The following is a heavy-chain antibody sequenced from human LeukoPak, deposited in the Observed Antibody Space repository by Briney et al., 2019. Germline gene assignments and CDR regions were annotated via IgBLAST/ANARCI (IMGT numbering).Heavy chain of an antibody. J-gene: IGHJ4*02. V-gene: IGHV3-33*01. CDR2: IWYDGSNK. Sequence: PGGSLRLSCAASGFTFSSYGMHWVRQAPGKGLEWVAVIWYDGSNKYYADSVKGRFTISRDNSKNTLYLQMNSLRAEDTAVYYCARDLGARGIGGSYEFDYWGQGTLVTVSS. CDR3: ARDLGARGIGGSYEFDY. CDR1: GFTFSSYG. D-gene: IGHD1-26*01.